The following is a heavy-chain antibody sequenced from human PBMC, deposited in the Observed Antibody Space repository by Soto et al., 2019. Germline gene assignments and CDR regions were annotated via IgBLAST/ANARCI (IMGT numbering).Heavy chain of an antibody. V-gene: IGHV3-30*18. CDR2: ISYDGSNK. D-gene: IGHD3-16*02. CDR3: AKAFVWGSYRFSYYYYGMDV. CDR1: GFTFSSYG. J-gene: IGHJ6*02. Sequence: GGSLRLSCAASGFTFSSYGMHWVRQAPGKGLEWVAVISYDGSNKYYADSVKGRFTISRDNSKNTLYLQMNSLRAEDTAVYYCAKAFVWGSYRFSYYYYGMDVWGQGTTVTVSS.